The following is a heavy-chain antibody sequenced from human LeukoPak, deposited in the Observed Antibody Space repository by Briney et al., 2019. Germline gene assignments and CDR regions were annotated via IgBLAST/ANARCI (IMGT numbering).Heavy chain of an antibody. CDR2: IYSGGST. J-gene: IGHJ3*02. Sequence: GGSLRLSCSASGFTVSSNYMSWVRQAPGKGLEWVSVIYSGGSTYYADSVKGRFTISRDNSKNTLYLQMNSLRAEDTAVYYCASALGHYDILTGSRIDIWGQGTMVTVSS. CDR3: ASALGHYDILTGSRIDI. D-gene: IGHD3-9*01. V-gene: IGHV3-66*01. CDR1: GFTVSSNY.